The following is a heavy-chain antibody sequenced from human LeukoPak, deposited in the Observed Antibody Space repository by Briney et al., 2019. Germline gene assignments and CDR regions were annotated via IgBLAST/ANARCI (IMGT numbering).Heavy chain of an antibody. Sequence: ASVKVSCKASGYTFTGYYTHWVRQAPGQGLEWMGWINPNSGGTNYAQKFQGRVTMTRDTSISTAYMELSRLRSDDTAVYYCARAGDSIISDAFDIWGQGTMVTVSS. CDR2: INPNSGGT. D-gene: IGHD3-22*01. J-gene: IGHJ3*02. CDR1: GYTFTGYY. V-gene: IGHV1-2*02. CDR3: ARAGDSIISDAFDI.